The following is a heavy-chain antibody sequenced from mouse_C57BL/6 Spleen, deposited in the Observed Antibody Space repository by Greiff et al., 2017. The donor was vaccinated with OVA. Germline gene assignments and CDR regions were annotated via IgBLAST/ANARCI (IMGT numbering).Heavy chain of an antibody. V-gene: IGHV8-12*01. CDR2: IYWDDDK. Sequence: QVTLKVSGPGILQSSQTLSLTCSFSGFSLSTSGMGVSWIRQPSGKGLEWLAHIYWDDDKRYNPSLKSRLTISKDTSRNQAFLKITSVDTADTATYYCARRARNLDSSGYEEWAMDYWGQGTSVTVSS. J-gene: IGHJ4*01. CDR3: ARRARNLDSSGYEEWAMDY. D-gene: IGHD3-2*02. CDR1: GFSLSTSGMG.